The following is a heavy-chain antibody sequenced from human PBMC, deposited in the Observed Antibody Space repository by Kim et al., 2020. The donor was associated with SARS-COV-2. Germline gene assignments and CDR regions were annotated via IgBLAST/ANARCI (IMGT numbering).Heavy chain of an antibody. D-gene: IGHD6-13*01. V-gene: IGHV3-53*01. CDR3: AGRRGSFSDYYYYYGMDV. J-gene: IGHJ6*02. CDR2: IYSGGST. Sequence: GGSLRLSCAASGFTVSSNYMSWVRQAPGKGLEWVSVIYSGGSTYYADSVKGRFTISRDNSKNTLYLQMNSLRAEDTAVYYCAGRRGSFSDYYYYYGMDVWGQGTTVTVSS. CDR1: GFTVSSNY.